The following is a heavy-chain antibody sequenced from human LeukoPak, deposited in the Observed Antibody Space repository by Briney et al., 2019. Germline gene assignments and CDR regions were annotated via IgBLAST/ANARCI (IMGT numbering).Heavy chain of an antibody. D-gene: IGHD6-13*01. CDR2: INHSGST. V-gene: IGHV4-34*01. CDR1: GGSFSGYY. J-gene: IGHJ4*02. CDR3: ARFRRIAAAGTEYYFDY. Sequence: SETLSLTCAVYGGSFSGYYWSWIRQPPGKGLEWIGEINHSGSTNYNPSLKSRVTISVDTSENQFSLKLSSVTAADTAVYYCARFRRIAAAGTEYYFDYWGQGTLVTVSS.